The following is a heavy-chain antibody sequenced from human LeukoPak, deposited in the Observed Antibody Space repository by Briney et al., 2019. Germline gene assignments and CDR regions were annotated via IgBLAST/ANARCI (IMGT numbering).Heavy chain of an antibody. V-gene: IGHV3-7*01. Sequence: PGGSLRLSCAASGFTFSSYWMNWVRQAPRKGLEWVANINQDGSEKYHLDSVKGRFTISRDNAKNSLYLKMNSLRAEDTAVYYCASWGRGYYGSGNYWGQGNLVTVSS. CDR1: GFTFSSYW. CDR2: INQDGSEK. J-gene: IGHJ4*02. CDR3: ASWGRGYYGSGNY. D-gene: IGHD3-10*01.